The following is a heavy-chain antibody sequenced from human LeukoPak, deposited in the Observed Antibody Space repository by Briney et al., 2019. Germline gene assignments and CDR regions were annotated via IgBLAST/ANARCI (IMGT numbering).Heavy chain of an antibody. CDR2: ISFDGSHK. Sequence: GSLRLSCAASRFTFSACGMHWVRQAPGKGLEWVAAISFDGSHKYYADSVKGRFTIPRDNSMNTLYLQMNSLRAEDTAVYYCAKGTAVDRQYFENWGQGTLVTVSS. CDR3: AKGTAVDRQYFEN. J-gene: IGHJ4*02. CDR1: RFTFSACG. V-gene: IGHV3-30*18. D-gene: IGHD1-1*01.